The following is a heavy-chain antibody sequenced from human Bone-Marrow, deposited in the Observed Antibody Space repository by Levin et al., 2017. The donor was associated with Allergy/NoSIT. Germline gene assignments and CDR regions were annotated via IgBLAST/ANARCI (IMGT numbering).Heavy chain of an antibody. V-gene: IGHV3-74*01. CDR1: GFNFSSYW. CDR3: ARDRVTTNWYFDL. D-gene: IGHD4-17*01. CDR2: INRDGSST. J-gene: IGHJ2*01. Sequence: GESLKISCSASGFNFSSYWMHWVRQAPGKGLVWVSRINRDGSSTSYADFVKGRFTISRDNAKNTLYLQMNSLRAEDTSVYYCARDRVTTNWYFDLWSRGTLVTVSS.